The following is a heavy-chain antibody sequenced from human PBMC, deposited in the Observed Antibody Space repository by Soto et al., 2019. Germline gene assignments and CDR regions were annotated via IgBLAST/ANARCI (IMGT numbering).Heavy chain of an antibody. Sequence: QVQLQESGPGLVKPSQTLSLTCTVSGCSISSGVYYWRWIRQHPGKGLEWIGYIYYSGSTYYNPSLKSLVTISVDTSKTQCSLKLSSVTAADTAEDSCARVRCRLPWVYFDYWGQGTLVTVSS. CDR3: ARVRCRLPWVYFDY. J-gene: IGHJ4*02. V-gene: IGHV4-31*01. CDR1: GCSISSGVYY. D-gene: IGHD6-25*01. CDR2: IYYSGST.